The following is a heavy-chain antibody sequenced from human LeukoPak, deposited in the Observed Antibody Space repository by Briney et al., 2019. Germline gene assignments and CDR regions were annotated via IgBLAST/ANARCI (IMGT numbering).Heavy chain of an antibody. CDR3: ARQAFCSGGRCYPFDY. Sequence: SETLSLTCTVSGGSISSGGYYWSWIRQPPGKGLEWIGYIYHSGSTYYNPSLKSRVTISVDRSKNQFSLKLSSVTAADTAVYYCARQAFCSGGRCYPFDYRGQGTLVTVSS. D-gene: IGHD2-15*01. V-gene: IGHV4-30-2*01. CDR2: IYHSGST. J-gene: IGHJ4*02. CDR1: GGSISSGGYY.